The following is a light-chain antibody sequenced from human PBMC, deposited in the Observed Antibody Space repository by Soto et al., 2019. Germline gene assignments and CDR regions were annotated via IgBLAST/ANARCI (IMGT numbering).Light chain of an antibody. Sequence: ELVLTQSPGTLSLSPGERATLSCRASQSVSSSYLAWYQQKPGQAPRLLIYGASSRATGIPDRFSGSGSGTDFTLTISRLEPEDFAVYYCQQYGSSPQVTFGGGTKVDIK. CDR2: GAS. J-gene: IGKJ4*01. CDR1: QSVSSSY. CDR3: QQYGSSPQVT. V-gene: IGKV3-20*01.